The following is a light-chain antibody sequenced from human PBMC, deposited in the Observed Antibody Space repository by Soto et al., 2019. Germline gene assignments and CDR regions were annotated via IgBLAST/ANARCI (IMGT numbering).Light chain of an antibody. Sequence: QSVLTQPASVSGSPGQSLTISCTGTSSDVGGYNYVSWYQHHPGKAPELMIYGVSNRPSGVSNRFSGSKSGNTASLTISGLQAEDEADYYCSSYTGSSTLLFGGGTKLTVL. CDR2: GVS. CDR1: SSDVGGYNY. V-gene: IGLV2-14*03. J-gene: IGLJ2*01. CDR3: SSYTGSSTLL.